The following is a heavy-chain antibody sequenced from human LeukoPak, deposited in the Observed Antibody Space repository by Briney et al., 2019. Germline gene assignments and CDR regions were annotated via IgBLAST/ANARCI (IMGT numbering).Heavy chain of an antibody. CDR2: IHYSGST. CDR1: GGSISSYY. J-gene: IGHJ4*02. Sequence: SETLSLTCTVSGGSISSYYWSWIRQPPGQGLEWIGYIHYSGSTNYNPSLKSRVSISVDMSTNQFSLKLTSVTAADTAVYYCARHSRTYYDFDYWGQGTLVTVSS. CDR3: ARHSRTYYDFDY. V-gene: IGHV4-59*08. D-gene: IGHD1-26*01.